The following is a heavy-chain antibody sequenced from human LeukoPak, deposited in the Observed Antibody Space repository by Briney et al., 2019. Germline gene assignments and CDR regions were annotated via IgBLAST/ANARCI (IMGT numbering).Heavy chain of an antibody. D-gene: IGHD3-16*02. CDR1: GGTFSSYA. Sequence: ASVKVSCKASGGTFSSYAISWVRQAPGQGLEWMGIINPSGGSTSYAQKFQGRVTMTRDTSTSTVYMELSSLRSEDTAVYYCASAWLGTGMGELSSLDYWGQGTLVTVSS. J-gene: IGHJ4*02. CDR3: ASAWLGTGMGELSSLDY. V-gene: IGHV1-46*01. CDR2: INPSGGST.